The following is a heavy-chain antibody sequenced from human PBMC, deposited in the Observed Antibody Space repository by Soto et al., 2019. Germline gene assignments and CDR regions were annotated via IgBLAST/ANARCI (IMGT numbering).Heavy chain of an antibody. CDR2: ISGSGGST. D-gene: IGHD6-19*01. V-gene: IGHV3-23*01. Sequence: GGSLRLSCAASGFTFSSYAMSWVRQAPGKGLEWVSAISGSGGSTYYADSVKGRFTISRDNSKNTLYLQMNSLRAEDTAVYYCAKTPPSDQWLVYYYYYMDVWGKGTTVTVSS. CDR3: AKTPPSDQWLVYYYYYMDV. J-gene: IGHJ6*03. CDR1: GFTFSSYA.